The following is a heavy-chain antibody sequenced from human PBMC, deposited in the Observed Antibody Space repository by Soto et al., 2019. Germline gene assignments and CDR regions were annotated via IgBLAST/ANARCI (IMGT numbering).Heavy chain of an antibody. D-gene: IGHD3-22*01. CDR1: GFTFNNHW. Sequence: EVQLVESGGGLVQPGGSLRLSCTASGFTFNNHWMNWVRQAPGKGLEWVANIKQDGSDIHYVDSVKGRFTISRDNAKNSLYLQMTTLRDEDTAVYYCVRMTQYDRGGYYRWFDYWGQGTLVTVSS. J-gene: IGHJ4*02. V-gene: IGHV3-7*05. CDR2: IKQDGSDI. CDR3: VRMTQYDRGGYYRWFDY.